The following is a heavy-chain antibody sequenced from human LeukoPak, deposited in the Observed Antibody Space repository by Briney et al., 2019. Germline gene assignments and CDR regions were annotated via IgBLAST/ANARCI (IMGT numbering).Heavy chain of an antibody. CDR1: GGSISSNDW. CDR2: IYHSGST. J-gene: IGHJ4*02. V-gene: IGHV4-4*02. CDR3: ARGAPNIAAAGTTHYFDD. Sequence: SGTLSLTCAVSGGSISSNDWWSWVRQPPGRGLEWIGEIYHSGSTNYNPSLKSRVTISVDTSKNQFSLKLSSVTAADTAVYYCARGAPNIAAAGTTHYFDDWGQGTLVTVSS. D-gene: IGHD6-13*01.